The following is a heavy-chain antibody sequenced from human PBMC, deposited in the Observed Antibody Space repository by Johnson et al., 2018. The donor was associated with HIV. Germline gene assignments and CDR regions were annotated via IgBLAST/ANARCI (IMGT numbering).Heavy chain of an antibody. CDR2: IHSDGSST. V-gene: IGHV3-74*02. CDR3: ARGGSCYNAHFDI. CDR1: GFTFSSYW. Sequence: EVQLVESGGGVVQPGGSLRLSCAASGFTFSSYWMHWVRQAPGKGLVWVSRIHSDGSSTSYADSVTGRFTISRDNSKTTLYLQRNSLRPEDTAVYYCARGGSCYNAHFDIWGQGTMVTVSS. D-gene: IGHD2-15*01. J-gene: IGHJ3*02.